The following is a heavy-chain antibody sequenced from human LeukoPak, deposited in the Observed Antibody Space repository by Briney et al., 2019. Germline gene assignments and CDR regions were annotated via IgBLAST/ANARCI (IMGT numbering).Heavy chain of an antibody. CDR3: ARSLRGSYYHYYYGMDV. CDR1: GFTFSSYG. CDR2: IWYDGSNI. J-gene: IGHJ6*02. Sequence: GGSLRLSCAASGFTFSSYGMHWVRQAPGKGLEWVADIWYDGSNIYYADSVKGRFTISRDNSKNTLYLQMNSLRAEDTAVYYCARSLRGSYYHYYYGMDVWGQGTTVTVSS. V-gene: IGHV3-33*01. D-gene: IGHD1-26*01.